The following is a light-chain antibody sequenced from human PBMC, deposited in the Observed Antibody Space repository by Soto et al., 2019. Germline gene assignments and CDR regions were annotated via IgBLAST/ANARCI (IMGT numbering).Light chain of an antibody. CDR2: GAS. J-gene: IGKJ1*01. CDR3: QQYGSSGT. V-gene: IGKV3-20*01. Sequence: EIVLTQSPGTLSLSPGERATLSCRASQSVSNNYLAWYQQKPGQAPRLLIYGASNRATGIPDGFSGSGSGTDFTLTISRLEPDDFAVYYCQQYGSSGTFGQGTKVESK. CDR1: QSVSNNY.